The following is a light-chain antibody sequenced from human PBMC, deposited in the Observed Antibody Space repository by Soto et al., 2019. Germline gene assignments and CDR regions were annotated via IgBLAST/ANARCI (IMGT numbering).Light chain of an antibody. CDR3: QQSYSSPLT. V-gene: IGKV1-39*01. J-gene: IGKJ4*01. CDR1: QSINSN. CDR2: AAS. Sequence: DIQMTQAPSSLSASVGDRVTITCRASQSINSNLNWYQQKPGKAPKVLIYAASSLQSVAPSRFSGTGSGTDFTLTISSLQPEDFATYLCQQSYSSPLTFGGGTKVEIK.